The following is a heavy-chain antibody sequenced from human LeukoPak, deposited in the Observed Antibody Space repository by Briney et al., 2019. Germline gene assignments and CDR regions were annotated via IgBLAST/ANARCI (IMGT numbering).Heavy chain of an antibody. CDR1: GFTFSSYW. J-gene: IGHJ4*02. D-gene: IGHD3-3*01. V-gene: IGHV3-74*01. CDR3: ARDFVFWSAI. CDR2: ISPDGSTT. Sequence: GGSLRLSCAASGFTFSSYWMHWVRQAPGKGLVRVSRISPDGSTTGHADSVKGRFTLSRDNAKNTLYLQMSSLRAEDTALYYCARDFVFWSAIWGQGTLVTVSS.